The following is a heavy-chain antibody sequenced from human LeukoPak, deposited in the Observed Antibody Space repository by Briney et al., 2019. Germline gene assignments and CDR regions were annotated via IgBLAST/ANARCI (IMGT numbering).Heavy chain of an antibody. CDR1: GFTFSSYW. J-gene: IGHJ1*01. CDR2: IKQDGSEK. D-gene: IGHD6-6*01. CDR3: ARVPMIAARPRYFQH. Sequence: GGSLRLSCAAPGFTFSSYWMSWVRQAPGKGLEWVANIKQDGSEKYYVDSVKGRFTISRDNAKNSLYLQMNSLRAEDTAVYYCARVPMIAARPRYFQHWGQGTLVTVSS. V-gene: IGHV3-7*01.